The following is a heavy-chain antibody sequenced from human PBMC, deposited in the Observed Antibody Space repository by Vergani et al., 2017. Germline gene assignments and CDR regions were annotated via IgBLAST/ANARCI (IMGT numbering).Heavy chain of an antibody. Sequence: EVQLVESGGGLVQPGRSLRLSCAASGFTFDDYAMHWVRQAPGKGLEWVSGISWNSGNIGYADSVKGRFTISRDNAKNSLYLQMNSLRAEDTALYYCVKDIAASGNYWYFHLWGRGTLVTVSS. CDR2: ISWNSGNI. J-gene: IGHJ2*01. CDR1: GFTFDDYA. V-gene: IGHV3-9*01. CDR3: VKDIAASGNYWYFHL. D-gene: IGHD6-13*01.